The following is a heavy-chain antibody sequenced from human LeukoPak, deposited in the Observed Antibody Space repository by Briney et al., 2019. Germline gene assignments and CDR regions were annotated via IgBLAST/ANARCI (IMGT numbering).Heavy chain of an antibody. Sequence: PSQTLSITCTVSGGSISSGGYYWSWIRQHPGKGLEWIGYIYYSGSTYYNPSLKSRVTISVDTSKNQFSLKLSSVTAADTAVYYCAREVIGLAIDYWGQGTLVTVSS. CDR2: IYYSGST. J-gene: IGHJ4*02. V-gene: IGHV4-31*03. D-gene: IGHD3-10*01. CDR1: GGSISSGGYY. CDR3: AREVIGLAIDY.